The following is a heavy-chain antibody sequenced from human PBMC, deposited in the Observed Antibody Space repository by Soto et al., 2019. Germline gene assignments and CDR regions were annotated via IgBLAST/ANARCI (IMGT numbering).Heavy chain of an antibody. CDR2: IHHSGSA. Sequence: SETLSLTCAVSGGSISSDSWWSWVRQPPGKDLEWIGEIHHSGSANYIPSLKSRVTISVDTSKNQFSLRLSSVTASDTAVYYCARESLGSSSSHGYWGQGTLVTVSS. CDR3: ARESLGSSSSHGY. V-gene: IGHV4-4*02. D-gene: IGHD6-6*01. CDR1: GGSISSDSW. J-gene: IGHJ4*02.